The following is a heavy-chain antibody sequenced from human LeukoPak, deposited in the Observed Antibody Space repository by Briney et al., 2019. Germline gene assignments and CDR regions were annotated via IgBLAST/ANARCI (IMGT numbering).Heavy chain of an antibody. CDR2: IYYSGST. Sequence: PSETLSLTCTVSGYSISSGYYWGWIRQPPGKGLEWIGYIYYSGSTNYNPSLKSRVTISVDTSKNQFSLKLSSVTAADTAVYYCARGTKDLVGTTWYYYMDVWGKGTTVTVSS. V-gene: IGHV4-61*01. D-gene: IGHD1-26*01. CDR1: GYSISSGYY. J-gene: IGHJ6*03. CDR3: ARGTKDLVGTTWYYYMDV.